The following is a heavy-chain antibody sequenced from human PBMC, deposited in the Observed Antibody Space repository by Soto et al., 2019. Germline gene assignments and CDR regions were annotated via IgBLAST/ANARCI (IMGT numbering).Heavy chain of an antibody. Sequence: GGSLRLSCAASGFNFDSYGMHWVRQAPGKGLEWVAVIWYDVSNKKYADSVKGRFTISRDNSRNTLYLQMSSLRVEDTAVYYCAKDSHLWGYGMDVWGQGTTVTVSS. V-gene: IGHV3-33*06. CDR1: GFNFDSYG. CDR3: AKDSHLWGYGMDV. D-gene: IGHD3-10*01. CDR2: IWYDVSNK. J-gene: IGHJ6*02.